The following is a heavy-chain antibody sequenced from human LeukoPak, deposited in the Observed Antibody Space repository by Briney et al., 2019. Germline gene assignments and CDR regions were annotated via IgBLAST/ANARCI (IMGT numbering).Heavy chain of an antibody. D-gene: IGHD6-19*01. Sequence: GGSLRLSCAASGFTFSGYIMNWVRQAPGKGLEWVSFIGTSGNPIYYADSVKGRFIVSRDNAKNSLYLQMNSLRAEDTAVYYCARDQWLDYWGQGTLVTVSS. CDR1: GFTFSGYI. V-gene: IGHV3-48*01. J-gene: IGHJ4*02. CDR3: ARDQWLDY. CDR2: IGTSGNPI.